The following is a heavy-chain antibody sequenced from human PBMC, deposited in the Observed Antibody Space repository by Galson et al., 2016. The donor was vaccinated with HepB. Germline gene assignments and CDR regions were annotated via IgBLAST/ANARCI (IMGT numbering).Heavy chain of an antibody. Sequence: TLSLTCTVSGGSISSGGYYWSWIRQHPGKGLEWIGYIYYSGTTYYNPSLKSRLTISVDTSKNQFSLKMSSVTAADTAVYYCARAAFGGHEDWGLGFDPWGQGTLVTVSS. D-gene: IGHD3-10*01. CDR3: ARAAFGGHEDWGLGFDP. V-gene: IGHV4-31*03. J-gene: IGHJ5*02. CDR2: IYYSGTT. CDR1: GGSISSGGYY.